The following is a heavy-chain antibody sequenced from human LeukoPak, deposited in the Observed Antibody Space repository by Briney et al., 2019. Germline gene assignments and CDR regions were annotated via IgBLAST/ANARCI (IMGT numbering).Heavy chain of an antibody. V-gene: IGHV1-18*01. CDR3: ARAALLWFGELPIDYYYGMDV. J-gene: IGHJ6*02. CDR1: GYTFTSYS. CDR2: ISAYNGNT. Sequence: ASVKVSCKASGYTFTSYSICWVRQAPGQGLEWMGWISAYNGNTNYAQKPQGRVTTTTDTSTSTAYMELRSLRSDDTAVYYCARAALLWFGELPIDYYYGMDVWGQGTTVTVSS. D-gene: IGHD3-10*01.